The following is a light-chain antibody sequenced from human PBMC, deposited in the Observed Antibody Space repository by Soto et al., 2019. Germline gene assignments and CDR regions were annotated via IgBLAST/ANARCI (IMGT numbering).Light chain of an antibody. J-gene: IGLJ3*02. Sequence: QLVLTQSPSASASLGASVKLTCTLSSGPNNYAIAWHQQQPEKGPRYLMKLYSDGSHTKGDGFPDRFSGSSSGAERYLTISTLKSEDGAGYYCLTWGFGIQVFDGGTRLIVL. CDR2: LYSDGSH. CDR1: SGPNNYA. CDR3: LTWGFGIQV. V-gene: IGLV4-69*01.